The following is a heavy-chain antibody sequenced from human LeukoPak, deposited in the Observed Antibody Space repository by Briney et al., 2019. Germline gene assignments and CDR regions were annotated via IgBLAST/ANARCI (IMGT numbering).Heavy chain of an antibody. D-gene: IGHD5-18*01. Sequence: SVKVSCKASGGTFSSYAISWVRQAPGQGLEWMGGIIPIFGTANYAQKFQGRVTITADKSTSTAYMELSSLRSEDTAVYYCARGGYSYGYADYWGQGTLVTVSS. CDR1: GGTFSSYA. CDR3: ARGGYSYGYADY. V-gene: IGHV1-69*06. CDR2: IIPIFGTA. J-gene: IGHJ4*02.